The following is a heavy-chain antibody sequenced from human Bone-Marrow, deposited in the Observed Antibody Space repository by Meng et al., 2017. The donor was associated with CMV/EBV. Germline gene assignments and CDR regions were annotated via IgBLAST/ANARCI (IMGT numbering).Heavy chain of an antibody. J-gene: IGHJ4*02. Sequence: GGSLKLSCAASGFTFSSYWMHWVRQAPGKGLVWVSRINSDGSSTSYADSVKGGFTISRDNAKNTQYLQMNSLRAEDTAVYDCAMGSGSYSWGQGTLVTVSS. V-gene: IGHV3-74*01. D-gene: IGHD1-26*01. CDR2: INSDGSST. CDR3: AMGSGSYS. CDR1: GFTFSSYW.